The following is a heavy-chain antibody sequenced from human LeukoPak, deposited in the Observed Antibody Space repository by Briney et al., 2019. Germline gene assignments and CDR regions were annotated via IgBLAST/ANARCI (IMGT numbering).Heavy chain of an antibody. J-gene: IGHJ4*02. CDR3: ARDRRITIFGVVNVENDY. CDR2: ISSSSSYI. CDR1: GFTFSSYS. D-gene: IGHD3-3*01. V-gene: IGHV3-21*01. Sequence: PGGSLRLSCAASGFTFSSYSMNWVRQAPGKGLEWVSSISSSSSYIYYADSVKGRFTISRDNVKNSLYLQMNSLRAEDTAVYYCARDRRITIFGVVNVENDYWGQGTLVTVSS.